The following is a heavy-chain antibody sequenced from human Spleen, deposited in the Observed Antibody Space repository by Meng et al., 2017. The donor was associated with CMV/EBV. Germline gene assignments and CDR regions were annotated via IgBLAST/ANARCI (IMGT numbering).Heavy chain of an antibody. CDR3: VRDLFYFVDH. D-gene: IGHD2/OR15-2a*01. J-gene: IGHJ5*02. CDR1: GYRFSENY. CDR2: INPNNGDT. Sequence: VSCRNSGYRFSENYIHWVRQAPGLGLEWMGWINPNNGDTKYAQKFHGSVTLTRDTSITTAYTEVKRLRADDTAIYYCVRDLFYFVDHWGQGTLVTVSS. V-gene: IGHV1-2*02.